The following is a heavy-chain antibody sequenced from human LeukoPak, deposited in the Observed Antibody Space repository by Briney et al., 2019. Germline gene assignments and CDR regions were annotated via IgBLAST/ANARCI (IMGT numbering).Heavy chain of an antibody. V-gene: IGHV3-21*01. CDR1: GFTFSSYS. Sequence: PGGSLRLSCAASGFTFSSYSMNWVRQAPGKGLEWVSSISSSSSYIYYADSVKGRFTISRDNAKNSLYLQMNSLRAEDTAVYYCARGYCSGGSCYYWGRDYYYYMDVWGKGTTVTVSS. CDR3: ARGYCSGGSCYYWGRDYYYYMDV. J-gene: IGHJ6*03. CDR2: ISSSSSYI. D-gene: IGHD2-15*01.